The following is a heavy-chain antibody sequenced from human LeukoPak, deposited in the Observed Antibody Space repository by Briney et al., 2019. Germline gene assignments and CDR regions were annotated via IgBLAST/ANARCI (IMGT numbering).Heavy chain of an antibody. V-gene: IGHV1-2*04. J-gene: IGHJ3*02. CDR3: ARMGRQQLSDAFDI. CDR2: INPNSGGT. CDR1: GYTFTGYY. Sequence: TVSCTASGYTFTGYYMHWVRQAPGQGLEWMGWINPNSGGTNYAQKFQGWVTMTRDTSISTAYMELSRLRSDDTAVYYCARMGRQQLSDAFDIWGQGTMVTVSS. D-gene: IGHD6-13*01.